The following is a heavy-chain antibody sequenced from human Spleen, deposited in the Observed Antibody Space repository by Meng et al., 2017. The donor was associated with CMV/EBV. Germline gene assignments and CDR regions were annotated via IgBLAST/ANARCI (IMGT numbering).Heavy chain of an antibody. Sequence: PWGSLGLSCAASGFPVSTNYMSWVRQAPGKGLEWVSIIYAGGKTYYADSVRGRFTISRDNSKNTLYLQMSSLRPEDAAVYYCARLNYWGQGTLVTVSS. CDR1: GFPVSTNY. CDR2: IYAGGKT. V-gene: IGHV3-66*02. CDR3: ARLNY. J-gene: IGHJ4*02.